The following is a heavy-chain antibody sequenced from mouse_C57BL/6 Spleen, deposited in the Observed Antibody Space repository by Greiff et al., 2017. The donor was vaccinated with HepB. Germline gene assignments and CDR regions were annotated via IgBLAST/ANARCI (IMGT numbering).Heavy chain of an antibody. Sequence: QVQLQQPGAELVKPGASVKVSCKASGYTFTSYWMHWVKQRPGQGLEWIGRIHPSDSDTNYNQKFKGKATLTVDKSSSTAYMQLSSLTSEDSAVYYCAMGYYGSGYDAMDYWGQGTSVTVSS. CDR3: AMGYYGSGYDAMDY. J-gene: IGHJ4*01. CDR1: GYTFTSYW. V-gene: IGHV1-74*01. CDR2: IHPSDSDT. D-gene: IGHD1-1*01.